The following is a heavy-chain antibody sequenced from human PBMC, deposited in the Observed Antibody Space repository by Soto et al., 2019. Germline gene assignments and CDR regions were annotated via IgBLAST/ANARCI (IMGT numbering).Heavy chain of an antibody. D-gene: IGHD2-15*01. CDR1: GYTFITYG. V-gene: IGHV1-18*01. CDR3: ARDSRIAARPKNYGMDV. CDR2: INPYTGGT. J-gene: IGHJ6*02. Sequence: GASVKVSCKASGYTFITYGVSWVRQAPGQGLEWMGWINPYTGGTNYAQKLQGWVTMTRDTSISTAYMELRRLRSDDTAVYYCARDSRIAARPKNYGMDVWGQGTTVTVSS.